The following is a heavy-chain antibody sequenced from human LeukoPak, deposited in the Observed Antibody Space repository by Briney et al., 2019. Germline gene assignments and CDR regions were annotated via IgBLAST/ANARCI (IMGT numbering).Heavy chain of an antibody. V-gene: IGHV4-4*07. J-gene: IGHJ4*02. CDR1: GNSFGDYY. D-gene: IGHD3-10*01. CDR3: ARDRPLWFGELLADY. Sequence: SDTLSLTCTVSGNSFGDYYWSWIRQPAGKGLEWIGRIYTSGSTYYNPSLKSRVTISVDTSKNQFSLKLSSVTAADTAVYYCARDRPLWFGELLADYWGQGTLVTVSS. CDR2: IYTSGST.